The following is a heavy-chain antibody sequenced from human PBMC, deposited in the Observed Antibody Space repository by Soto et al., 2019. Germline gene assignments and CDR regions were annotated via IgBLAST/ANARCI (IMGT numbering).Heavy chain of an antibody. D-gene: IGHD3-16*01. J-gene: IGHJ4*02. CDR2: IKNDGTST. Sequence: GGSLRLSCVASGFNFDNYGMSWVRQAPGEGLEWVSAIKNDGTSTYYAASVEDRFTISRDNSKNTLHLQLNSLRAEDTAVYYCAQLGLMTFSHKHYFNHWGRGTLVTVSS. CDR3: AQLGLMTFSHKHYFNH. CDR1: GFNFDNYG. V-gene: IGHV3-23*01.